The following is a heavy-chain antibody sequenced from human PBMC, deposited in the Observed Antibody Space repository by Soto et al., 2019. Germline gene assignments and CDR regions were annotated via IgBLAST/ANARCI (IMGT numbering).Heavy chain of an antibody. J-gene: IGHJ5*02. CDR1: GGSFSGYY. CDR3: ARGRTPTQGGYCSGGSCYGSWFDP. Sequence: SETLSLTCAVYGGSFSGYYWSWIRQPPGKGLEWIGEINHSGSTNYNPSLKSRVTISVDTSKNQFSLKLSSVTAADTAVYYCARGRTPTQGGYCSGGSCYGSWFDPWGQGTLVTVSS. V-gene: IGHV4-34*01. D-gene: IGHD2-15*01. CDR2: INHSGST.